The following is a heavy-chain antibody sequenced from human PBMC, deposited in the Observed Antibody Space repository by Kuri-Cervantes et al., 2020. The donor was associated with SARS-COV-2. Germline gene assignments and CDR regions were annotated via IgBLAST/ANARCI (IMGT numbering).Heavy chain of an antibody. Sequence: GESLKISCAASGFTFSSYGMQWVRQAPGKGLDWISHISSSSTTIYYADFVEGRFTVSRDNSRNSVYLQMDSLRASDTAVYYCVRVGGKDFVRDYLDYWGQGILVTVSS. CDR3: VRVGGKDFVRDYLDY. J-gene: IGHJ4*02. V-gene: IGHV3-48*01. CDR2: ISSSSTTI. D-gene: IGHD3-3*01. CDR1: GFTFSSYG.